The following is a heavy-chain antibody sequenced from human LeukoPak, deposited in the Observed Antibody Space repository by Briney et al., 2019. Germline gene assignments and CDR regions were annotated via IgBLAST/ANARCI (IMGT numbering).Heavy chain of an antibody. Sequence: GGSLRLSCAASGFTFSSYAMSWVRQAPGKGLEWVSAISDSGGNTFYADSVKGRFTISRDNSKKTLYLQMNSLRAEDTVVYYCACYYVWGSYRSFDYWGQGTLVTVSS. V-gene: IGHV3-23*01. CDR1: GFTFSSYA. J-gene: IGHJ4*02. CDR3: ACYYVWGSYRSFDY. CDR2: ISDSGGNT. D-gene: IGHD3-16*02.